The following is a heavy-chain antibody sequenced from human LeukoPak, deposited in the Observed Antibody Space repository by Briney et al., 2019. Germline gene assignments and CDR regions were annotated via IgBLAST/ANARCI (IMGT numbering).Heavy chain of an antibody. CDR2: IYYSGST. CDR3: ARDSRAPGTINFDY. CDR1: GGSISSYY. V-gene: IGHV4-59*01. J-gene: IGHJ4*02. D-gene: IGHD3-9*01. Sequence: ASETLSLTCTVSGGSISSYYWSWIRQPPGKGLEWIGYIYYSGSTNYNPSLKSRVTISVDTSKNQFSLKLSSVTAADTAVYYCARDSRAPGTINFDYWGQGTLVTVSS.